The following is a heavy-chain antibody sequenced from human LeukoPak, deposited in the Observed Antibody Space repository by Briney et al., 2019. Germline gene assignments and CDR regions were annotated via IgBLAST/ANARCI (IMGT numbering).Heavy chain of an antibody. CDR2: ISSSGSTI. Sequence: PGGSLRLSCAASGFTFSSYEVNWVRQAPGKGLECVSYISSSGSTIYYADSVKGRFTISRDNAKNSLYLQMNSLRAEDTAVYYCASGTTGTTGYYYYYYYMDVWGKGTTVTVSS. CDR3: ASGTTGTTGYYYYYYYMDV. CDR1: GFTFSSYE. J-gene: IGHJ6*03. V-gene: IGHV3-48*03. D-gene: IGHD1-1*01.